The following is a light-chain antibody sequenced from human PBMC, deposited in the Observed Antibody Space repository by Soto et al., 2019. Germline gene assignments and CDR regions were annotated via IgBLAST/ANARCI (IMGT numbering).Light chain of an antibody. CDR1: SSLVGTYNL. V-gene: IGLV2-23*02. CDR2: EVS. CDR3: CSYAGTNTYV. J-gene: IGLJ1*01. Sequence: QSVLTQPASVSGSPGQSITISCTGTSSLVGTYNLVSWYQQYSGKAPKLMIYEVSKRPSGVSNRFSGSKSGNTASLTISGLQAEDEAEYYCCSYAGTNTYVLGTGTKVTVL.